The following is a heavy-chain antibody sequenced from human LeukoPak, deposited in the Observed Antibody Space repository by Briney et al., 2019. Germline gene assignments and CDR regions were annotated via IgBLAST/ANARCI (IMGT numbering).Heavy chain of an antibody. V-gene: IGHV3-23*01. D-gene: IGHD4-17*01. Sequence: GGSLRLSCAASGFAFSSYAMSWVRQAPGKGLEWVSAISGSGGSTYYADSVKGRFTIPRDNSKNTLYLQMNSLRAEDTAVYYCAKVYGDYDGYYYYGMDVWGQGTTVTVSS. CDR1: GFAFSSYA. CDR3: AKVYGDYDGYYYYGMDV. J-gene: IGHJ6*02. CDR2: ISGSGGST.